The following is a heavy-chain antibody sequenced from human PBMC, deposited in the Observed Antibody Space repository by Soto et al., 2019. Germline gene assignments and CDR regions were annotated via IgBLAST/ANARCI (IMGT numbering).Heavy chain of an antibody. CDR1: GFTFSDYY. Sequence: GGSLRLACAASGFTFSDYYMSWIRQAPGKGLEWVSYISSSGSTIYYADSVKGRFTISRDNAKNTLYLQMNSLRAEDTAVYYCANTVYNWFDPWGQGTLVTVSS. J-gene: IGHJ5*02. CDR2: ISSSGSTI. V-gene: IGHV3-11*04. D-gene: IGHD4-4*01. CDR3: ANTVYNWFDP.